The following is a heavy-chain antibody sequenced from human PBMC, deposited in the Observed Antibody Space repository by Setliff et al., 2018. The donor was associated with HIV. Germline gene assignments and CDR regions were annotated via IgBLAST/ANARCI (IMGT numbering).Heavy chain of an antibody. D-gene: IGHD1-26*01. CDR3: AKPLTQWGVSPYHYAFGV. J-gene: IGHJ6*02. CDR2: ISYDGSKK. CDR1: GFTFSRYG. Sequence: GGSLRLSCAASGFTFSRYGMHWVRQAPGKGLEWVAFISYDGSKKYDADFVKGRFTISRDSSKSMLYLQMNSLRVEDTAIYYCAKPLTQWGVSPYHYAFGVWGQGTTVTVSS. V-gene: IGHV3-30*04.